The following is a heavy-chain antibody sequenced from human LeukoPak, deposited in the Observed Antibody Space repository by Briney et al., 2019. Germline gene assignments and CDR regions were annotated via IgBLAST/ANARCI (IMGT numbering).Heavy chain of an antibody. CDR3: ARALQYYYDSSPLQPYFDY. CDR1: GGSISSYY. CDR2: IYYSGST. V-gene: IGHV4-59*01. Sequence: SETLSLTCTVSGGSISSYYGSWIRQPPGKGLEWIWYIYYSGSTNYNPSLKSRVTISVDTSKNQFSLKLSSVTAADTAVYYCARALQYYYDSSPLQPYFDYWGQGTLVTVSS. D-gene: IGHD3-22*01. J-gene: IGHJ4*02.